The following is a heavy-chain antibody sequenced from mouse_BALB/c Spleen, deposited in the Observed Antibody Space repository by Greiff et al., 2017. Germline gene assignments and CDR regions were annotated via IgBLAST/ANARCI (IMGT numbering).Heavy chain of an antibody. CDR3: AALIYYDYGGYFDY. Sequence: EVKLQESGPGLVKPSQSLSLTCTVTGYSITSDYAWNWIRQFPGNKLEWMGYISYSGSTSYNPSLKSRISITRDTSKNQFFLQLNSVTTEDTATYYCAALIYYDYGGYFDYWGQGTTLTVSS. J-gene: IGHJ2*01. D-gene: IGHD2-4*01. CDR2: ISYSGST. CDR1: GYSITSDYA. V-gene: IGHV3-2*02.